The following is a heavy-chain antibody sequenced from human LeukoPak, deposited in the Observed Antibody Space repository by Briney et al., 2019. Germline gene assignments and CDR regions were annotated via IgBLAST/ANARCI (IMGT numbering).Heavy chain of an antibody. CDR3: AKESCSGGSCYYVVMATAYDY. V-gene: IGHV3-11*04. D-gene: IGHD2-15*01. CDR1: GFTFSDYY. J-gene: IGHJ4*02. CDR2: ISSSGSTI. Sequence: GGSLRLSCAASGFTFSDYYMSWIRQAPGKGLEWVSYISSSGSTIHYADSVKGRFTISRDNAKNSLYLQMNSLRAEDTAVYYCAKESCSGGSCYYVVMATAYDYWGQGTLVTVSS.